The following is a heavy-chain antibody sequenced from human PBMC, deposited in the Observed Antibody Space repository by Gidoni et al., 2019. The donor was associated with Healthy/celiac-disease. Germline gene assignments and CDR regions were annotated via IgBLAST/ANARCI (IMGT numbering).Heavy chain of an antibody. V-gene: IGHV4-59*01. CDR3: ARGEMATMDFDY. CDR2: IYYSGST. J-gene: IGHJ4*02. CDR1: GGSISSYY. Sequence: QVQLQESGPGLVKPSETLSLTCTVSGGSISSYYWSWIRQPPGKGLEWIGYIYYSGSTNYNPSLKSRVTISVDTSKNQFSLKLSSVTAADTAVYYCARGEMATMDFDYWGQGTLVTVSS. D-gene: IGHD5-12*01.